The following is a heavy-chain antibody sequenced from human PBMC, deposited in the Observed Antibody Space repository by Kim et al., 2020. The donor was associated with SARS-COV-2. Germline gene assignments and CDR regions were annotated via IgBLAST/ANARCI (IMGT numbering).Heavy chain of an antibody. CDR3: ARDLNIAAAWVDV. Sequence: YAASVKGRFTISRDNAKNSLYLQMNSLRDEDTAVYYCARDLNIAAAWVDVWGQGTTVTVSS. V-gene: IGHV3-48*02. D-gene: IGHD6-13*01. J-gene: IGHJ6*02.